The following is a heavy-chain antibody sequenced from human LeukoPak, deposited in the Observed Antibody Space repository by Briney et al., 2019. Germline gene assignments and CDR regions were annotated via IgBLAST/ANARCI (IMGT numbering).Heavy chain of an antibody. J-gene: IGHJ5*02. V-gene: IGHV3-48*04. Sequence: GGSLRLTCTASGFTLSTYTMNWVRQAPGKGLEWVSYISSTSTTKYYADSVKGRFTISRDNSKNSLDLQMNRLTAEDTAVYYCARDRSLVDGDYGVWFDAWGQGSLVTVSS. CDR3: ARDRSLVDGDYGVWFDA. CDR1: GFTLSTYT. D-gene: IGHD4-17*01. CDR2: ISSTSTTK.